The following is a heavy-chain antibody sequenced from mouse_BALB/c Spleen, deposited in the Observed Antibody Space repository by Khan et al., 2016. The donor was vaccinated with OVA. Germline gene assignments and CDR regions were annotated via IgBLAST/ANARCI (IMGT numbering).Heavy chain of an antibody. J-gene: IGHJ4*01. CDR2: IFPGSFNT. CDR1: GYTFTTFY. V-gene: IGHV1S56*01. Sequence: QVQLQQSGPELVKPGASVRISCKASGYTFTTFYIHWVKQRPGQGLEWLGWIFPGSFNTNFNEKFKGKATLTADKSSNTAYMQLSSLTSEDSAVYFCARDDYFLGDEMDYWGQGTSVTISS. CDR3: ARDDYFLGDEMDY. D-gene: IGHD2-4*01.